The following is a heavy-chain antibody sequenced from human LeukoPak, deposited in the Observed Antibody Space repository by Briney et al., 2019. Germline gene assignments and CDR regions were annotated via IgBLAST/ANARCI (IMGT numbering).Heavy chain of an antibody. Sequence: PGGTLRLSCAASGFTFSSYGMSWVRQAPGKGLEWVSAISGSGGSTYYADSVKGRFTISRDNSKNTLYLQMNSLRAEDTAVYYCAASRLGNYYYYYMDVWGKGTTVTITS. CDR1: GFTFSSYG. CDR3: AASRLGNYYYYYMDV. D-gene: IGHD6-13*01. CDR2: ISGSGGST. J-gene: IGHJ6*03. V-gene: IGHV3-23*01.